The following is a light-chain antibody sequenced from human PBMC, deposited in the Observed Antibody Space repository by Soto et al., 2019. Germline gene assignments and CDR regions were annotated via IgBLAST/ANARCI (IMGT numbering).Light chain of an antibody. J-gene: IGLJ2*01. Sequence: QSVLTQPPSASGTPGQRVTISCSGSSSNIGTNTVNWYQQLPGTAPKLLIHGNNQRPSGVPDRFSGSKSGTAASLAISGLQSEDEAEYYCAAWDDSLNGPVFGGGTKLTVL. V-gene: IGLV1-44*01. CDR2: GNN. CDR3: AAWDDSLNGPV. CDR1: SSNIGTNT.